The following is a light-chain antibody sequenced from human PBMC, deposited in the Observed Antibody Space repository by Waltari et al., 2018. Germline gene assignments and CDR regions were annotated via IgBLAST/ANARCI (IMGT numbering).Light chain of an antibody. V-gene: IGLV3-19*01. CDR3: NSRDSSGNHLGVV. Sequence: SSELTQDPAVSVALGQTFRIICQGDSLRRYYASWYQQKPGQAPVLVIYGKNNRPSGIPDRFSGSSSGNTASLTITGAQAEDEADYYCNSRDSSGNHLGVVFGGGTKLTVL. CDR2: GKN. J-gene: IGLJ2*01. CDR1: SLRRYY.